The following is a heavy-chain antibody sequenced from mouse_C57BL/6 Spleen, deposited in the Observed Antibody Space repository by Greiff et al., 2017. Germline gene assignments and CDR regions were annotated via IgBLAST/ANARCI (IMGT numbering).Heavy chain of an antibody. V-gene: IGHV1-54*01. Sequence: QVHVKQSGAELVRPGTSVKVSCKASGYAFTNYLIEWVKQRPGQGLEWIGVINPGSGGTNYNEKFKGKATLTADKSSSTAYMQLSSLTSEDSAVYFCARSSIYYGNSDYWGQGTTLTVSS. CDR2: INPGSGGT. J-gene: IGHJ2*01. CDR1: GYAFTNYL. D-gene: IGHD2-1*01. CDR3: ARSSIYYGNSDY.